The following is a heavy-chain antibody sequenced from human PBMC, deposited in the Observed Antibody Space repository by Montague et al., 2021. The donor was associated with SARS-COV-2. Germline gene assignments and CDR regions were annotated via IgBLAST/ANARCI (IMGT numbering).Heavy chain of an antibody. Sequence: ETLSLTCDVSGVSINNNNYYWGWIRQPPGKGLERIGTIYYSGSTYYSPSLKSRVTISVDTSKNQFSLRSRSVTAADTAVYYCARHLFSFSDSGTLGYFDYWGHGTLVTVSS. CDR1: GVSINNNNYY. D-gene: IGHD3-10*01. V-gene: IGHV4-39*01. J-gene: IGHJ4*01. CDR3: ARHLFSFSDSGTLGYFDY. CDR2: IYYSGST.